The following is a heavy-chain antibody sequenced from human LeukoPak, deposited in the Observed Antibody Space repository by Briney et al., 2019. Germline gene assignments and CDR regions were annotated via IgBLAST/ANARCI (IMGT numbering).Heavy chain of an antibody. CDR3: ARAIPFDY. CDR2: ISSSSSYI. Sequence: GSLRLSCAASGFTFRSYRMNWVRQAPGKGLEWVSSISSSSSYIYYADSVKGRFTISRDNAKNSLCLQMNSLRAEDTAVYYCARAIPFDYWGQGTLVTVSS. V-gene: IGHV3-21*01. D-gene: IGHD2-21*01. CDR1: GFTFRSYR. J-gene: IGHJ4*02.